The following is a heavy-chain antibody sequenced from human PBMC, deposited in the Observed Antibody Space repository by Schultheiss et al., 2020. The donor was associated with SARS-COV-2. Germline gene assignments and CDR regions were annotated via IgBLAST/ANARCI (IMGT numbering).Heavy chain of an antibody. J-gene: IGHJ5*02. CDR1: GFTFDDYG. Sequence: GESLKISCAASGFTFDDYGMSWVRQAPGKGLEWVSGINWNGGSTGYADSVKGRFTISRDNAKNTLYLQMNSLRAEDTAVYYCARQTTVTANWFDPWGQGTLVTVSS. CDR3: ARQTTVTANWFDP. D-gene: IGHD4-11*01. CDR2: INWNGGST. V-gene: IGHV3-20*04.